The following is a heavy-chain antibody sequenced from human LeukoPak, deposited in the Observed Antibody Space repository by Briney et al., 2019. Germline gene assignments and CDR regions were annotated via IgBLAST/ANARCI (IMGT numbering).Heavy chain of an antibody. D-gene: IGHD6-19*01. Sequence: ASVKVSCKASGYTFTSYYMHWVRQAPGQGLEWMGIINPSGGSTSYAQKFQSRVTMTRDTSTSTVYMELSSLRSEDTAVYYCARDRGGWYYFGYWGQGTLVTVSS. J-gene: IGHJ4*02. CDR3: ARDRGGWYYFGY. V-gene: IGHV1-46*01. CDR1: GYTFTSYY. CDR2: INPSGGST.